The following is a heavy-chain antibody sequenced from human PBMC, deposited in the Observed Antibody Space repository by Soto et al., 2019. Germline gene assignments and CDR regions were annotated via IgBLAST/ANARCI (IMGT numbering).Heavy chain of an antibody. CDR1: GYTFTSYD. J-gene: IGHJ5*02. CDR3: ARDGGLAARRSMNWFDP. Sequence: ASVKVSCKASGYTFTSYDINWVRQATGQGLEWMGWMNPNSGNTGYAQKLQGRVTMTRNTSISTAYMELSSLRSEDTAVYYCARDGGLAARRSMNWFDPWGQGTLVTVS. V-gene: IGHV1-8*01. D-gene: IGHD6-6*01. CDR2: MNPNSGNT.